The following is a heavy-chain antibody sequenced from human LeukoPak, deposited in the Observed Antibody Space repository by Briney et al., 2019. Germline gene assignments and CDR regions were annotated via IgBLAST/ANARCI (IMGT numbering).Heavy chain of an antibody. J-gene: IGHJ4*02. CDR2: INHSGST. CDR1: GGSFSGYY. D-gene: IGHD3-10*01. V-gene: IGHV4-34*01. CDR3: ARGRTMVRGVMVDY. Sequence: SETLSLTCAVYGGSFSGYYWSWIRQPPGKGLEWIGEINHSGSTNYNPSLKSRVTIPVDTSKNQFSLRLSSVTAADTAVYYCARGRTMVRGVMVDYWGQGTLVTVSS.